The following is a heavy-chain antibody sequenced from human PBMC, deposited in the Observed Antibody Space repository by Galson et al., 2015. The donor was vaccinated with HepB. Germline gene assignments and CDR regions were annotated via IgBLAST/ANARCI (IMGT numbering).Heavy chain of an antibody. CDR2: INAGNGNT. Sequence: SVKVSCKASGYTFTSYAMHWVRQAPGQRLEWMGWINAGNGNTKYSQKFQGRVTITRDTSASTAYMELSSLRSEDTAVYYCARDLIAAAGTTGPIPYYYYYGMDVWGQGTTVTVSS. CDR3: ARDLIAAAGTTGPIPYYYYYGMDV. CDR1: GYTFTSYA. J-gene: IGHJ6*02. V-gene: IGHV1-3*01. D-gene: IGHD6-13*01.